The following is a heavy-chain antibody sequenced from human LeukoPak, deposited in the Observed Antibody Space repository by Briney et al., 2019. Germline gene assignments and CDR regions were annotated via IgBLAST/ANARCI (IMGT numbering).Heavy chain of an antibody. CDR1: GFTFSSYS. CDR3: ARDATDYYYDNSGYLGYYFDF. D-gene: IGHD3-22*01. V-gene: IGHV3-21*01. CDR2: ISSSSSYI. Sequence: GGSLTLSCAASGFTFSSYSMNWVRQAPAKGLEWVSSISSSSSYIYYADSVKGRFTISRDNAKNSLYLQKNSLRAEDTAVYYCARDATDYYYDNSGYLGYYFDFWGQGTLVTVSS. J-gene: IGHJ4*02.